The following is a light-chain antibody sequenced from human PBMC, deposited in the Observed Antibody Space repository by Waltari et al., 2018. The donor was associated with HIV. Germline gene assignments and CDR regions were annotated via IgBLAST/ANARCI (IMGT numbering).Light chain of an antibody. CDR2: ERS. Sequence: EIVLTQSPATLSVSPGERVTRSCRASQRIGSYVAWFQQKPGQVPSLLIYERSVRATGSPARFSGSGSGTEFTLTIGSLQYEDCAVYFCHQYSDWPFSFGQGTKLDIK. CDR1: QRIGSY. J-gene: IGKJ2*03. CDR3: HQYSDWPFS. V-gene: IGKV3-15*01.